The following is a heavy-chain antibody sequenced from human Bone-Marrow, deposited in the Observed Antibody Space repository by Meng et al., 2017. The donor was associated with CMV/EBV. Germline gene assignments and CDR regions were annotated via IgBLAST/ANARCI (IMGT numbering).Heavy chain of an antibody. Sequence: GESLKISCAASGFTFSSYWMSWVRQAPGKGLEWVANIKQDGSEKNYVDSVQGRFTISRDNAKNSLYVEMNSLRVEDTGVYYCARGLGAPDYWGQGPLVTVSS. CDR2: IKQDGSEK. J-gene: IGHJ4*02. V-gene: IGHV3-7*01. CDR3: ARGLGAPDY. D-gene: IGHD1-26*01. CDR1: GFTFSSYW.